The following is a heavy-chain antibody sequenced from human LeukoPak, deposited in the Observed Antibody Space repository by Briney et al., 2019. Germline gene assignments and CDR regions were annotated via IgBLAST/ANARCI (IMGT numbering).Heavy chain of an antibody. Sequence: SETLSLTCTVSGGSIGSSSYYWGWIRQPPGKGLEWIGSIYYSGSTYYNPSLKSRVTISVDTSKNQFSLKLSSVTAADTAVYYCARDPRGGYNINDAFDIWGQGTMVTVSS. D-gene: IGHD5-24*01. V-gene: IGHV4-39*07. CDR1: GGSIGSSSYY. J-gene: IGHJ3*02. CDR2: IYYSGST. CDR3: ARDPRGGYNINDAFDI.